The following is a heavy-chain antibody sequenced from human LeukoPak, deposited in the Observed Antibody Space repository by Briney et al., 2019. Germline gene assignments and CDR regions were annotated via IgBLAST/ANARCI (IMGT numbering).Heavy chain of an antibody. CDR2: ISAYNGNT. D-gene: IGHD2-15*01. J-gene: IGHJ6*02. V-gene: IGHV1-18*01. Sequence: ASVKVSCKASGYTFTSYGISWVRQAPGQGLEWMGWISAYNGNTNYAQKLQGRVTMTTDTSTSTAYMELRSLRSDDTAVYCCARVVVVVAATWGYGMDVWGQGTTVTVSS. CDR3: ARVVVVVAATWGYGMDV. CDR1: GYTFTSYG.